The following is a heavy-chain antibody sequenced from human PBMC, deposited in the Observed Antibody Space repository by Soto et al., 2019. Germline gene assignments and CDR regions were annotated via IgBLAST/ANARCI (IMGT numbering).Heavy chain of an antibody. Sequence: SLTCIVSGSSISGYYWSWIRQPPGKGLEWIGNIYYSGSTNYNPSRKSRVTISVDTSKNQFSLKINSATAADTAVYYCARVGGYYGDYPNFDYWGQGTMVTVSS. V-gene: IGHV4-59*01. D-gene: IGHD4-17*01. CDR1: GSSISGYY. CDR2: IYYSGST. J-gene: IGHJ4*02. CDR3: ARVGGYYGDYPNFDY.